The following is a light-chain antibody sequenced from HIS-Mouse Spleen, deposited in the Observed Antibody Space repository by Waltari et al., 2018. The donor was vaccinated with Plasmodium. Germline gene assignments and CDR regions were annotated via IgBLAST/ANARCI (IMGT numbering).Light chain of an antibody. CDR3: QQYGSSPLT. V-gene: IGKV3-20*01. CDR2: GAS. J-gene: IGKJ4*01. CDR1: QSVSSSY. Sequence: EIVFTHSPGTLSLSPGERAPLPCRASQSVSSSYLAWYQQKPGTAPRLLIYGASSRATGIPDRFSGSGSGTDFTLTISRLEPEDFAVYYCQQYGSSPLTFGGGTKVEIK.